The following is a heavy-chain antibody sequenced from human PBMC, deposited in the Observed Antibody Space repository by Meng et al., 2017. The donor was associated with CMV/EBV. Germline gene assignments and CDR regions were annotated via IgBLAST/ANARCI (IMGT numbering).Heavy chain of an antibody. CDR1: GFTFDDYG. CDR3: ARDLVVPAAKPEYYYYYGMDV. J-gene: IGHJ6*02. CDR2: INWNGGST. D-gene: IGHD2-2*02. V-gene: IGHV3-20*04. Sequence: GGSLRLSCAASGFTFDDYGMSWVRQAPGKGLEWVSGINWNGGSTGYADSVKGRFTSSRDNAKNSLYLQMNSLRAEDTALYYCARDLVVPAAKPEYYYYYGMDVWGQGTTVTVSS.